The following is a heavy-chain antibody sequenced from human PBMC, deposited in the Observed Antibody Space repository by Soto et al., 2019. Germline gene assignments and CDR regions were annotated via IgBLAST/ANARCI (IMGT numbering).Heavy chain of an antibody. D-gene: IGHD2-15*01. Sequence: QVQLVQSGAEVKKPGSSVKVSCKASGGTFSSYAISWVRQAPGQGLEWMGGIIPIFGTANYAQKFQGRVTITADEPTSTAYRELSGLRSGDPALYYCAREVVVAATGGFAPGGKETLVPFSS. CDR3: AREVVVAATGGFAP. CDR1: GGTFSSYA. V-gene: IGHV1-69*12. J-gene: IGHJ5*02. CDR2: IIPIFGTA.